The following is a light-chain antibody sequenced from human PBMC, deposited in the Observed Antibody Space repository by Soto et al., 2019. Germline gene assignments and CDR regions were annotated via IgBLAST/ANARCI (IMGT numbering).Light chain of an antibody. CDR1: QSVPSDW. CDR2: GAS. J-gene: IGKJ2*01. CDR3: QQYGNFPYT. V-gene: IGKV3-20*01. Sequence: EIVLTQSPGTLSLSPGERATLSCRASQSVPSDWLAWYRHKPGQAPRLLIYGASSRATGVPDRVSGSGSGTDFTLNINRLEPEDCAGYYCQQYGNFPYTFGQGTKLDIK.